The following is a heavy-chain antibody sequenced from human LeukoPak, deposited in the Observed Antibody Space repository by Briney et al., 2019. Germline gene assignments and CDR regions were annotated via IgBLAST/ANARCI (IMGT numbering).Heavy chain of an antibody. CDR2: INHSGST. CDR3: ARGPVTADAFDI. J-gene: IGHJ3*02. Sequence: KPSETLSLTCAVYGGSFSGYYWSWIRQPPGKGLEWIGEINHSGSTNYNPSLKSRVTISVDTSKNQFSLKLSSVTAADTAVYYWARGPVTADAFDIWGQRTMGTVSS. CDR1: GGSFSGYY. D-gene: IGHD4-17*01. V-gene: IGHV4-34*01.